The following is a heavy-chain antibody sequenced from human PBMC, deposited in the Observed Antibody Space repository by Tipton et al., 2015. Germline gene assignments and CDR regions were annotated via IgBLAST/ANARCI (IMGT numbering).Heavy chain of an antibody. Sequence: TLSLTCTVSGGSINNRTYYCVCIRQPPGKGLECIGSIYYSGNTYYNPSLRSRVTISVDRTKNQYSLRQNSVTAADTAVYYCARQNFDYWGQGMLVTVSS. CDR2: IYYSGNT. J-gene: IGHJ4*02. CDR1: GGSINNRTYY. V-gene: IGHV4-39*01. CDR3: ARQNFDY.